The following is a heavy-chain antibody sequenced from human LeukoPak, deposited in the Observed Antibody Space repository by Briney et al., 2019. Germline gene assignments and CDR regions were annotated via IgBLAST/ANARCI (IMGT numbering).Heavy chain of an antibody. D-gene: IGHD2-2*01. CDR1: GGTFSSYG. J-gene: IGHJ5*02. CDR2: ISAYNGNT. CDR3: ARKSLVVPAAIPDNWFDP. Sequence: ASVKVSCKASGGTFSSYGISWVRQAPGQGLEWMGWISAYNGNTNYAQKLQGRVTMTTDTSTSTAYMELRSLRSDDTAVYYCARKSLVVPAAIPDNWFDPWGQGTLVTVSS. V-gene: IGHV1-18*01.